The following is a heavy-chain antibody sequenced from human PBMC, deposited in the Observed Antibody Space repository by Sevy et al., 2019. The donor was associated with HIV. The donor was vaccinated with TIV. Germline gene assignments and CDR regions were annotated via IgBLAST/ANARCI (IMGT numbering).Heavy chain of an antibody. CDR3: AKALNPVLESMLEVNLRTLKGFDV. D-gene: IGHD3-22*01. V-gene: IGHV3-23*01. Sequence: GGSLRLSCAASGFTFNTHAMNWVRQAPGKGLEWVSTISGPAHKTYYADSVKGRFTISRDNSQNTIHLQMSSLRADDTAVYYCAKALNPVLESMLEVNLRTLKGFDVGGQGTVVTVAS. J-gene: IGHJ3*01. CDR2: ISGPAHKT. CDR1: GFTFNTHA.